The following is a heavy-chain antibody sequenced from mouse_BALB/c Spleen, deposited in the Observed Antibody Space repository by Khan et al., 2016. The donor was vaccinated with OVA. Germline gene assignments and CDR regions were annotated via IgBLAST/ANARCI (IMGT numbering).Heavy chain of an antibody. CDR1: GFTFSNYA. V-gene: IGHV5-6-5*01. CDR3: ARDYWFAY. Sequence: EVMLVESGGGLVKPGGSLKLSCAASGFTFSNYAMSWVRQTPEKRLGWVASISSGGSTYYPDSVKGRFTISRDNARNILYLQMSSLRSEDTAMYYCARDYWFAYWGQGTLVTVSA. J-gene: IGHJ3*01. CDR2: ISSGGST.